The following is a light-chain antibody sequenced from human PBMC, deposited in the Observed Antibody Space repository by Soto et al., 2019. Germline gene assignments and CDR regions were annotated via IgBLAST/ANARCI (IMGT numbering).Light chain of an antibody. CDR2: DAS. CDR1: QSVSSY. CDR3: QQRSNT. J-gene: IGKJ5*01. V-gene: IGKV3-11*01. Sequence: EIVLTQSPATLSLSPGEGATLSCRASQSVSSYLAWYQQKPGQAPRLLIYDASNRATGIPARFSGSGSGTDFTLTISRLEPEDFAVYYCQQRSNTFGQGTRLEI.